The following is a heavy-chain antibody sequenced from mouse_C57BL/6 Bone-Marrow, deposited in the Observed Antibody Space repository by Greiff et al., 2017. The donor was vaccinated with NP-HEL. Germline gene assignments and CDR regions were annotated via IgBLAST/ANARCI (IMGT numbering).Heavy chain of an antibody. CDR1: GYTFTNYW. Sequence: QVQLQQPGAELVKPGASVKLSCKASGYTFTNYWMHWVKQRPGRGLEWIGRIDPNSGGTKYTEKFTSKATLTVDKPSSTAYMQLSSLTSEDSAVYDGARYYYGSGYFDYWGQGTTLTVSS. J-gene: IGHJ2*01. D-gene: IGHD1-1*01. CDR2: IDPNSGGT. CDR3: ARYYYGSGYFDY. V-gene: IGHV1-72*01.